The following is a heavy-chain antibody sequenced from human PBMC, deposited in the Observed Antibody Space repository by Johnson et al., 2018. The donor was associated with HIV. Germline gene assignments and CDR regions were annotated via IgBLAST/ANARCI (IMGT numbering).Heavy chain of an antibody. CDR2: ISYDGSDK. Sequence: QVQLVESGGGVVQPGRSLRLSCAASGFTFSSYAIHWVRQAPAKGLEWVAVISYDGSDKYYADSVKGRFTISRDNAKNSLYLQTNSLRAEDTAVYYCALEAVRSTDAFDIWGQGTMVIVSS. CDR1: GFTFSSYA. V-gene: IGHV3-30*04. J-gene: IGHJ3*02. D-gene: IGHD3-10*01. CDR3: ALEAVRSTDAFDI.